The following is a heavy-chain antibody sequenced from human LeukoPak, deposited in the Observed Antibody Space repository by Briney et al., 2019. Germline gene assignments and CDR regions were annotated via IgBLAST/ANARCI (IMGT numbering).Heavy chain of an antibody. J-gene: IGHJ5*02. CDR1: GGSISSYY. CDR2: IYYSGST. V-gene: IGHV4-59*01. CDR3: ARGYGSGSSNKYNWFDP. D-gene: IGHD3-10*01. Sequence: SETLSLTCTVSGGSISSYYWSWIRQPPGKGLEWIGYIYYSGSTNYNPSLKSRVTISVDTSKNQFSLKLSSVTAADTAVYYCARGYGSGSSNKYNWFDPWGQGTLVTVPS.